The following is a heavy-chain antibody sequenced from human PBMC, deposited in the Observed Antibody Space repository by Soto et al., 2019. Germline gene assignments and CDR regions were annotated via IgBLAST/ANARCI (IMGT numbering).Heavy chain of an antibody. D-gene: IGHD6-19*01. CDR2: IYYSGST. Sequence: PSETLSLTCTVSGGSISSGGYYWSWIRQHPGKGLEWIGYIYYSGSTYYNPSLKSRVTISVDTSKNQFSLKLSSVTAADTAVYYCATVLTGYSSAWYPLPMAYGMDVCAQGTTVTVSS. J-gene: IGHJ6*02. CDR1: GGSISSGGYY. CDR3: ATVLTGYSSAWYPLPMAYGMDV. V-gene: IGHV4-31*03.